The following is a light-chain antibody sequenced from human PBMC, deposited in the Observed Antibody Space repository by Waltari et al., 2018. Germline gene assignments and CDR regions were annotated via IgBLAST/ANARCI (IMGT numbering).Light chain of an antibody. CDR2: WAS. Sequence: IVMTQSPYSLAVSLGERATINCKSSPSVLYSSNNKNYLAWYQQQPGQPPKLLIYWASTRESGVPDRFSGSGSGTDFTLTISSLQAEDVAVYYCQQYYSTPWTFGQGTKVEIK. V-gene: IGKV4-1*01. CDR1: PSVLYSSNNKNY. CDR3: QQYYSTPWT. J-gene: IGKJ1*01.